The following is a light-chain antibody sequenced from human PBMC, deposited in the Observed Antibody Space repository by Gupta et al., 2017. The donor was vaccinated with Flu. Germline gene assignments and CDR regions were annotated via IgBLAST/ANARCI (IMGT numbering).Light chain of an antibody. CDR1: SSNIGSNY. CDR3: AAWDDSLSGHVV. V-gene: IGLV1-47*01. Sequence: QSVLTQPPSASGPPGQRVTISCSGSSSNIGSNYVYWYQQLPGTAPKLLIYRNNQRPSGGPDRFSGSKSGTSASLAISGLRSEDEADYYCAAWDDSLSGHVVFGGGTKLTVL. CDR2: RNN. J-gene: IGLJ2*01.